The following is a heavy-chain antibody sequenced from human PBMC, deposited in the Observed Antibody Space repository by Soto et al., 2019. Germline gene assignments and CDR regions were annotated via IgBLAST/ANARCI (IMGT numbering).Heavy chain of an antibody. CDR1: GGSISVYY. Sequence: LSLTCTISGGSISVYYWSWIRQSPRQGLEWIGYVYDNGRPYYSPSLKSRVTISADTSKNQISLKLTSATAADTAVHYCARGVGSSPPRYWGRGTLVTVSS. V-gene: IGHV4-59*01. D-gene: IGHD3-9*01. CDR3: ARGVGSSPPRY. CDR2: VYDNGRP. J-gene: IGHJ4*02.